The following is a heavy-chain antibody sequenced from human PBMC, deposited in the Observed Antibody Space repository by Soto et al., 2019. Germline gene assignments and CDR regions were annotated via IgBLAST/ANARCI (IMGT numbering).Heavy chain of an antibody. J-gene: IGHJ4*02. D-gene: IGHD4-4*01. CDR1: GGSISSSSYY. Sequence: QLQLQESGPGLVKPSETLSLTCTVSGGSISSSSYYWGWIRQPPGKGLEWIGSIYYSGSTYYNPSLKSRVTISVDTSKNQFSLKLSSVTAADTAVYYCARRSKSAFDYRKPFDYWGQGTLVTVSS. CDR2: IYYSGST. V-gene: IGHV4-39*01. CDR3: ARRSKSAFDYRKPFDY.